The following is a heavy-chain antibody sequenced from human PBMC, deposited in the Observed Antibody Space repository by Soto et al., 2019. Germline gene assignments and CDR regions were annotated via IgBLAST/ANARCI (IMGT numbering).Heavy chain of an antibody. J-gene: IGHJ4*02. CDR3: ARGALRAYYLDY. CDR1: GFTFSTYW. V-gene: IGHV3-74*01. CDR2: IKGDESNT. D-gene: IGHD3-10*01. Sequence: EAQLVESGGGLVQPGGSLRLSCAASGFTFSTYWMHWVRQAPGGGLVWGSRIKGDESNTNYADSVKGRFTISRDNAKNTVYLQMNSLRAEDTAIYYCARGALRAYYLDYWGQGVLVTVSS.